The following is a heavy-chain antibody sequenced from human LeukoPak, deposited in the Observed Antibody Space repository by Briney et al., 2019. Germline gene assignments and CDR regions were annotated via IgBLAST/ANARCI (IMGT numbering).Heavy chain of an antibody. CDR3: AREDPERSDSSGYDY. CDR2: ITSSSSYI. CDR1: GFTFSSYS. Sequence: GGSLRLSCAASGFTFSSYSMTWVRQAPGKGLEWVSSITSSSSYIHYADSVKGRFTISRDNAKNSLYLQMNNLRAEDTAVYYCAREDPERSDSSGYDYWGQGTLVTVSS. D-gene: IGHD3-22*01. V-gene: IGHV3-21*04. J-gene: IGHJ4*02.